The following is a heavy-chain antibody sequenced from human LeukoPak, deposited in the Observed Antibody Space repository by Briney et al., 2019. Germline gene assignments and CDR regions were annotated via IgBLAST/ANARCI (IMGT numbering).Heavy chain of an antibody. D-gene: IGHD6-13*01. CDR2: FDPEDGET. CDR1: GYTLTELS. V-gene: IGHV1-24*01. J-gene: IGHJ6*03. Sequence: ASVKVSCKVSGYTLTELSMHWVRQAPGKGLEWMGGFDPEDGETIYAQKFQGRVTMTEDTSTDTAYMELSSLRSEDTAVYYCATVPIAAARNYYYMDVWGKGTTVTVSS. CDR3: ATVPIAAARNYYYMDV.